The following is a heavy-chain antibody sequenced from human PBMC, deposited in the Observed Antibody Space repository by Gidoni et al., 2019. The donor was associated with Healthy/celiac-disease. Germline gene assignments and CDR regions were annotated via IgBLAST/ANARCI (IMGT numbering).Heavy chain of an antibody. D-gene: IGHD3-3*01. CDR1: GGSISSGSYY. CDR3: ARGPIFGVVIYFDY. CDR2: IYTSGST. V-gene: IGHV4-61*02. Sequence: QVQLQESGPGLVKPSQTLSLTCTVSGGSISSGSYYWSWIRQPAGKGLEWLGRIYTSGSTNYNPSLKSRVTISVDTSKNQFSLKLSSVTAADTAVYYCARGPIFGVVIYFDYWGQGTLVTVSS. J-gene: IGHJ4*02.